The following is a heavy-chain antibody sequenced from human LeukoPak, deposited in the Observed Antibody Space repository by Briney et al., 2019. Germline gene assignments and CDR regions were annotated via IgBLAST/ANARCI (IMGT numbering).Heavy chain of an antibody. Sequence: VASVKVSCKASGYTFTSYGISWVRQAPGQGLEWMGWISAYNGNTNYAQKLQGRVTMTTDTSTSTAYMELRSLRSDDTAVYYCARVKIDWVGATGYYFDYWGQGTLVTVSS. V-gene: IGHV1-18*01. CDR1: GYTFTSYG. CDR3: ARVKIDWVGATGYYFDY. J-gene: IGHJ4*02. CDR2: ISAYNGNT. D-gene: IGHD1-26*01.